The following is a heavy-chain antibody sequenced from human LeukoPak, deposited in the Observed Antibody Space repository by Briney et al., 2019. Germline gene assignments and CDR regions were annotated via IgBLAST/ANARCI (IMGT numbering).Heavy chain of an antibody. CDR3: AKSMVRGVIIVNYFDY. J-gene: IGHJ4*02. V-gene: IGHV3-23*01. CDR1: GFTFSSYG. Sequence: GGSLRLSCAASGFTFSSYGMHWVRQAPGKGPEWVSAISGSGGSTYYADSVKGRFTISRDNSKNTLYLQMNSLRAEDTAVYYCAKSMVRGVIIVNYFDYWGQGTLVTVSS. CDR2: ISGSGGST. D-gene: IGHD3-10*01.